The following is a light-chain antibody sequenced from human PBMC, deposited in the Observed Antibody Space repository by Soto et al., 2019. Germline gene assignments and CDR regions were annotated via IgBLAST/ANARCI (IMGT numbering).Light chain of an antibody. CDR1: QRVTNSY. J-gene: IGKJ1*01. V-gene: IGKV3-20*01. CDR2: GAS. CDR3: HQYGTSPRT. Sequence: EIVLSQSPDTLSLSPGERATLSCRASQRVTNSYLAWYQQKPGQAPRLLIFGASSRATGIPDRFSGSGSGKDFTLTISSLEPEDFALYFCHQYGTSPRTFGPGTKV.